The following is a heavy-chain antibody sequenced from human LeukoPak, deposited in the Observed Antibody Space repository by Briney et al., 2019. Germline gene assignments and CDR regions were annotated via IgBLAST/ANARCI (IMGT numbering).Heavy chain of an antibody. V-gene: IGHV3-33*01. J-gene: IGHJ4*02. CDR1: GFTFSSYG. D-gene: IGHD5-24*01. CDR2: IWYDGSNK. Sequence: GGSLRLSCAASGFTFSSYGMRWVRQAPGKGLEWVAVIWYDGSNKYYADSVKGRFTISRDNSKNTLYLQMNSLRAEDTAVYYCARASDGYNPLGGDYWGQGTLVTVSS. CDR3: ARASDGYNPLGGDY.